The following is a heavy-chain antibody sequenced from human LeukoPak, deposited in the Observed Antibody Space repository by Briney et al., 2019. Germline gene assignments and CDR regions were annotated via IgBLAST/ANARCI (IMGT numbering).Heavy chain of an antibody. CDR1: GFTFDDYA. D-gene: IGHD3-10*01. V-gene: IGHV3-9*01. J-gene: IGHJ4*02. Sequence: GGSLRLSCAASGFTFDDYAMHWVRQAPGKGLEWVSGISWNSGSIGYADSVKGRFTISRDNAKNSLYLQMNSLRAEDTALYYCAKGGPRNVLLWFGELPGWGQGTLVTVSS. CDR2: ISWNSGSI. CDR3: AKGGPRNVLLWFGELPG.